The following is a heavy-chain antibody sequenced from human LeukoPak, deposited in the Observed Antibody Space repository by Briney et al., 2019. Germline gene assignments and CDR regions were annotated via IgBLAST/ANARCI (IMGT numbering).Heavy chain of an antibody. V-gene: IGHV3-66*01. D-gene: IGHD3-10*01. CDR3: ARGRITMVRGVTYYYGMDV. Sequence: GGSLRLSCAASGFTVSSNYMSWVRQAPGKGLEWVSVIYSGGSTYYADSVKGRFTISRDNSKNTLYLQMNSLRAEDTAVYYCARGRITMVRGVTYYYGMDVWAKGPRSPSP. J-gene: IGHJ6*02. CDR1: GFTVSSNY. CDR2: IYSGGST.